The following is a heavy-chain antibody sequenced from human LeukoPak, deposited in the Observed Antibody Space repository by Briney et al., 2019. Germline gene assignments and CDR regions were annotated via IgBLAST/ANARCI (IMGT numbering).Heavy chain of an antibody. CDR2: MNPHSGNT. D-gene: IGHD2-2*01. V-gene: IGHV1-8*03. CDR1: GYTFKNYD. Sequence: GASVKVSCKASGYTFKNYDIHWVRQAARQGLDWMGWMNPHSGNTGYAQKFQRRVTITRNTSISTAYMELSSLRSEDTAVYYCARGLSSTSFYYYYYMDVWGKGTTVTLSS. J-gene: IGHJ6*03. CDR3: ARGLSSTSFYYYYYMDV.